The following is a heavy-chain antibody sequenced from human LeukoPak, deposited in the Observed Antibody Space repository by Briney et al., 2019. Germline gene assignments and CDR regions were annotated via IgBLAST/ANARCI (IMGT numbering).Heavy chain of an antibody. V-gene: IGHV3-74*01. J-gene: IGHJ4*02. CDR2: INSDGSST. CDR1: GFTFSSYW. Sequence: PGGSLRLSCAASGFTFSSYWMHWVRQAPGKGLVWVSRINSDGSSTSYADSVKGRFTISRGNAKNTLYLQMNSLRAEDTAVYYCARVVTTYYYGSGSYYNPTYFDYWGQGTLVTVSS. CDR3: ARVVTTYYYGSGSYYNPTYFDY. D-gene: IGHD3-10*01.